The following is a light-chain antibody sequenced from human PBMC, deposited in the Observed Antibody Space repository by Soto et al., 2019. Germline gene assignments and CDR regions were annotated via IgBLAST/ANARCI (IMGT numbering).Light chain of an antibody. CDR1: QSVSSSY. Sequence: EIVWTQSPGTLSLSPGERATLSCSASQSVSSSYLAWYQQKPGQAPRLLIYGASSRDAGIPDRFSGSGSGTDFTLTISRLEPEDFAVYYCQQYGSSPITFGQGTRLEIK. J-gene: IGKJ5*01. CDR3: QQYGSSPIT. V-gene: IGKV3-20*01. CDR2: GAS.